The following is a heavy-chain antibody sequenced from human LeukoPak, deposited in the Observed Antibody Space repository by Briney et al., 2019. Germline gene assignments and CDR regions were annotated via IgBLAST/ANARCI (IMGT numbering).Heavy chain of an antibody. V-gene: IGHV3-43*02. Sequence: PGGSLRLSCAASGFTFVDYAMHWVRQAPGKGLEWVSLISGDGGSTYYADSVKGRLTISRDNSKNSLYLQMNSLRTEDTALYYCAKDDVYCSGGSCYDDAFDIWGKGTMVTVSS. CDR3: AKDDVYCSGGSCYDDAFDI. CDR1: GFTFVDYA. D-gene: IGHD2-15*01. CDR2: ISGDGGST. J-gene: IGHJ3*02.